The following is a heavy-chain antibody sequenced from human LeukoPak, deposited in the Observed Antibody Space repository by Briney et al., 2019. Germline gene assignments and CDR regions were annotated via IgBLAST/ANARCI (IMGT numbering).Heavy chain of an antibody. Sequence: PSETLSLTCSVSTYSLSSNSYWGWIRQSPGKGLEWIGSIHHGGNTYYDPSLKSRVTMSIDTSNNQFSLEMSSVTAADTAVYYCARWLGKGFDMWGQGTLVTVSS. CDR1: TYSLSSNSY. CDR3: ARWLGKGFDM. V-gene: IGHV4-38-2*02. J-gene: IGHJ3*02. CDR2: IHHGGNT. D-gene: IGHD3-22*01.